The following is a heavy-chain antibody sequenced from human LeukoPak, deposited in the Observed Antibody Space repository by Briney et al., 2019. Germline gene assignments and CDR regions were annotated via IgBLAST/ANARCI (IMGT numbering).Heavy chain of an antibody. CDR3: ARGSSDWTGVDY. CDR2: IKPDGSGK. Sequence: GGSLRLSCAASGFSFSNYWMSWVRQAPGKGLEWVANIKPDGSGKYYVDSVEGRFTISRDNARNSVYLHMNSLRAEDTAVHYCARGSSDWTGVDYWGQGTLVTVSS. J-gene: IGHJ4*02. CDR1: GFSFSNYW. V-gene: IGHV3-7*04. D-gene: IGHD6-19*01.